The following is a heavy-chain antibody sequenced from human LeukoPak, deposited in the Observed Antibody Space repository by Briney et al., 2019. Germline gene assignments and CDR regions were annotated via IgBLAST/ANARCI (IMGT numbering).Heavy chain of an antibody. Sequence: GGSLRLSCASSGFTLSDSVMHWVRQASGKGLEWLGRIRTKPNSYATAYAASVKGRFTISRDDSKSTAYLQMDSQKTEDTAVYFCAALVVTATFDYWGRGTLVTVSS. J-gene: IGHJ4*02. D-gene: IGHD2-21*02. CDR2: IRTKPNSYAT. CDR1: GFTLSDSV. V-gene: IGHV3-73*01. CDR3: AALVVTATFDY.